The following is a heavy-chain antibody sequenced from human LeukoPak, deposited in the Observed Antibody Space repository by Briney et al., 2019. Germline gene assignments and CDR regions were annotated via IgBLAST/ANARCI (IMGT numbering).Heavy chain of an antibody. CDR3: ARDTWDSSGWMGFDP. CDR2: IHHSGTI. CDR1: GGSVSRGSYY. Sequence: PSETLSLTCTVSGGSVSRGSYYWSWTRQPPGKGLEWIGYIHHSGTINYNPSLKSRVTISVDTSKNQFSLKLSSVTAADTAVYYCARDTWDSSGWMGFDPWGQGTLVTVSS. D-gene: IGHD6-19*01. V-gene: IGHV4-61*01. J-gene: IGHJ5*02.